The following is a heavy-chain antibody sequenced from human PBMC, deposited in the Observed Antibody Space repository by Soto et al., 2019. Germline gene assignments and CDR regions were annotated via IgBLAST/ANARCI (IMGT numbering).Heavy chain of an antibody. V-gene: IGHV3-49*03. J-gene: IGHJ6*02. Sequence: PGGSLRLSCRGSGFSFGDYAINWFRQSQGQGLECVGFIRSKVYGGTREYAASVKGRFSISRDDSKSIAYLQMNSLRTDDTAVYYCTRDGFQMTDFDYRYYGLDVWGPGTTVTVSS. CDR2: IRSKVYGGTR. CDR1: GFSFGDYA. CDR3: TRDGFQMTDFDYRYYGLDV. D-gene: IGHD3-16*01.